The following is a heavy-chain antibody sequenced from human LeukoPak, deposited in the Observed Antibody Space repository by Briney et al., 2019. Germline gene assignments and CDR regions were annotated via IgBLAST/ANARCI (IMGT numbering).Heavy chain of an antibody. CDR2: IYYSGST. CDR3: ARLRPAYYYYGMDV. CDR1: GGSISSYY. V-gene: IGHV4-59*01. Sequence: PSETLSLTCTVSGGSISSYYWSWIRQPPGKGLEWIGYIYYSGSTNYNPSLKSRVTISVDTSKNQFSLKLISVTAADTAVYYCARLRPAYYYYGMDVWGQGTTVTVSS. J-gene: IGHJ6*02. D-gene: IGHD6-25*01.